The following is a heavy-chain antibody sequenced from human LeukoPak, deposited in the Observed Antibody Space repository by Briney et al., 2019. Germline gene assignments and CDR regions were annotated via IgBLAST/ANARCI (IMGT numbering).Heavy chain of an antibody. J-gene: IGHJ4*02. Sequence: ASVKVSCKASGYTFTSYGISWVRQAPGQGLKCMGWISAYNGNTNYAQKLQGRVTMTTDTSTSTAYMELRSLRSDDTAVYYCATNYYDYVWGSYRYYFDYWGQGTLVTVSS. CDR2: ISAYNGNT. CDR3: ATNYYDYVWGSYRYYFDY. CDR1: GYTFTSYG. V-gene: IGHV1-18*01. D-gene: IGHD3-16*02.